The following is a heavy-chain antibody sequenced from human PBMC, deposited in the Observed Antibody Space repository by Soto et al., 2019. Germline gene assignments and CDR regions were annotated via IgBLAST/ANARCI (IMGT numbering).Heavy chain of an antibody. CDR2: TDSSGST. V-gene: IGHV4-39*01. J-gene: IGHJ6*02. D-gene: IGHD3-3*01. CDR3: ARTFRVFRLGGMDV. CDR1: GGSISSSSYY. Sequence: SQTLSLTCTVSGGSISSSSYYWGWIRQPTGPGLEWTGSTDSSGSTYYNRPLMRRVAISVDASKNQFSLKLCSETTPDPAVYYCARTFRVFRLGGMDVWGQGTTVTVSS.